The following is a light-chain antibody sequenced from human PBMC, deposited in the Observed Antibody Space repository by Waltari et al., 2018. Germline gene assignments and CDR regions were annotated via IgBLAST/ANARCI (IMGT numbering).Light chain of an antibody. CDR1: SVLYSSNNKTY. CDR3: QQYYSTPLT. J-gene: IGKJ3*01. V-gene: IGKV4-1*01. CDR2: WAS. Sequence: SVLYSSNNKTYLAWYQQKPGHPPKLLIYWASTRESGVPDRFSGSGSGTDFTLTISSMQAEDVAVYYCQQYYSTPLTFGPGTKVDIK.